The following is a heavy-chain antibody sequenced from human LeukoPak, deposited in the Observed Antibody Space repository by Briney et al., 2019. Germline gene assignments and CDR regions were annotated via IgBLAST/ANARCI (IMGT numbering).Heavy chain of an antibody. CDR3: ARALRFLEWLLLDY. V-gene: IGHV4-61*02. CDR2: IYTSGST. D-gene: IGHD3-3*01. CDR1: GGSISSGSYS. J-gene: IGHJ4*02. Sequence: SETLSLTCTVSGGSISSGSYSWSWIRQPAGKGLEWIGRIYTSGSTNYNPSLKSRVTISVDTSKNQFSLKLSSVTAADTAVYYCARALRFLEWLLLDYWGQGTLVTVSS.